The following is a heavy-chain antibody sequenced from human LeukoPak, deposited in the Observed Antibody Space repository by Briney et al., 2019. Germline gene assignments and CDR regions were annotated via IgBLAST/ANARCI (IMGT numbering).Heavy chain of an antibody. D-gene: IGHD5-24*01. CDR2: ISGSGGST. J-gene: IGHJ4*02. V-gene: IGHV3-23*01. CDR1: GFTFSSYG. Sequence: GGSLRLSCAASGFTFSSYGMSWVRQAPGKGLEWVSAISGSGGSTYYADSVKGRFTISRDNSKNTLYLQMNSLRAEDTAVYYCAKDGEVEMATNLFDYWGQGTLVTVSS. CDR3: AKDGEVEMATNLFDY.